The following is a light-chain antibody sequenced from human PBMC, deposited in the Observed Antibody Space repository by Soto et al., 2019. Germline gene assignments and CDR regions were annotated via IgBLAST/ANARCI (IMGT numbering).Light chain of an antibody. Sequence: DIQMTQSPSTLSASVGDRVTITCRASQSISSWLAWYQQKPGKDPKVLIYKASSLESGVPSRFSGSGSGAEFTLTISSLQPDDFATYYCQQYDTYSTLGQGTKVEIK. J-gene: IGKJ1*01. CDR2: KAS. CDR3: QQYDTYST. V-gene: IGKV1-5*03. CDR1: QSISSW.